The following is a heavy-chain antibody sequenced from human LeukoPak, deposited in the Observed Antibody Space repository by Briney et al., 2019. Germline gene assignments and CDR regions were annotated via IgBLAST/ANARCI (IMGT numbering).Heavy chain of an antibody. CDR2: IVGNGGST. CDR3: TKWGDYDGSTGYYDSDY. Sequence: PGGSLRLSCAASGFTFRNYAMSWVRQAPGKGLEWVSAIVGNGGSTYYADSVEGRFTISRDNPKHTLYLQMNSLGAEDTALYYCTKWGDYDGSTGYYDSDYWGQGTLVTVSS. CDR1: GFTFRNYA. V-gene: IGHV3-23*01. D-gene: IGHD3-9*01. J-gene: IGHJ4*02.